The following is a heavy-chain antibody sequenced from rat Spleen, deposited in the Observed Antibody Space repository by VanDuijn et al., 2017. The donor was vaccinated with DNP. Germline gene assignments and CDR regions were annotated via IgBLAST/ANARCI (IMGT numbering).Heavy chain of an antibody. CDR1: GFIFSNYW. J-gene: IGHJ2*01. V-gene: IGHV5-31*01. Sequence: EVQLVESGGGPVQPGRSLKLSCVASGFIFSNYWMTWTRQAPGKGLEWVAYISKTGGSTYDPDTVKGRVTIYRDNAKITLYLQMNSLMSEDTATYYCTSSYPGIRWYYFDYWGQGVMVTVSS. D-gene: IGHD1-4*01. CDR2: ISKTGGST. CDR3: TSSYPGIRWYYFDY.